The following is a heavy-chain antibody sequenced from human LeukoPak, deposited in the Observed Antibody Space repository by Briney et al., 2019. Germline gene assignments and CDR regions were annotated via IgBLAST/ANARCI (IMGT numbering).Heavy chain of an antibody. Sequence: PGGSLRLSCAASGFTFSSYAMSWVRQAPGKGLEWVSAISGSGGSTYYADSVKGRFTISRDNSKNTLYLQMNSLRAEDTAVYYCAKDGGSHRAMGYFQHWGQGTLVTVSS. CDR3: AKDGGSHRAMGYFQH. V-gene: IGHV3-23*01. CDR1: GFTFSSYA. D-gene: IGHD1-26*01. CDR2: ISGSGGST. J-gene: IGHJ1*01.